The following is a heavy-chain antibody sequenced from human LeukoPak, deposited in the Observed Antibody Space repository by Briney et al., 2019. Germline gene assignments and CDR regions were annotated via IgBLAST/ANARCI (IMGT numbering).Heavy chain of an antibody. V-gene: IGHV3-23*01. D-gene: IGHD2-15*01. J-gene: IGHJ5*02. Sequence: GGSLRLSCAASGFTFSSYAMSWVRRAPGKGLEWVSAISGSGGSTYYADSVKGRFTISRDNSKNTLYLQMNSLRAEDTAVCYCAKVAPDIVVVVAATRSWFDPWGQGTLVTVSS. CDR1: GFTFSSYA. CDR2: ISGSGGST. CDR3: AKVAPDIVVVVAATRSWFDP.